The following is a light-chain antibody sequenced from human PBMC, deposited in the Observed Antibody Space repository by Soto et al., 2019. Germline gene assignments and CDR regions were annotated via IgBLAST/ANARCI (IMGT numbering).Light chain of an antibody. V-gene: IGKV1-5*01. Sequence: IRMSQSPSTLSASVRDRVTITCRASQSISSWLAWYQQKPGKAPKLLIYDASSLESGVPSRFSGSGSGTEFTLTISSLQPDDFATYYCQQYNSYSAFGQGTKV. J-gene: IGKJ1*01. CDR3: QQYNSYSA. CDR1: QSISSW. CDR2: DAS.